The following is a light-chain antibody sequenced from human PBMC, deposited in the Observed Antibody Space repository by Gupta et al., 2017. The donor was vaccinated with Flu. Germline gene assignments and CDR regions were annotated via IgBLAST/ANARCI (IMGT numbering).Light chain of an antibody. Sequence: EIVLTQSPATLSLSPGERATLSCRASQSVRSYLAWYQQKPGQAPRLLIYDASNRDTGIPARFSGSGYGTDFTLTISSREPEDFAVYYCQQRSNWPFFTFGHGTKVDIK. CDR1: QSVRSY. CDR2: DAS. CDR3: QQRSNWPFFT. V-gene: IGKV3-11*01. J-gene: IGKJ3*01.